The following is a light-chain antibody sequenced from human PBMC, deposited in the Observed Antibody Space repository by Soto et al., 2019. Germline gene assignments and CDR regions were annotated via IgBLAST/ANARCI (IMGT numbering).Light chain of an antibody. CDR3: QQTYTTPRT. V-gene: IGKV1-39*01. CDR1: QTVSTY. J-gene: IGKJ1*01. Sequence: DTQITQSPSSLSASVGERITIPCRASQTVSTYLNWYQQKPGKAPTLLISATSTLQSGVPSRFSGSGSGTEFTLTITSLQPEDFATYYCQQTYTTPRTFGQGTKVDIK. CDR2: ATS.